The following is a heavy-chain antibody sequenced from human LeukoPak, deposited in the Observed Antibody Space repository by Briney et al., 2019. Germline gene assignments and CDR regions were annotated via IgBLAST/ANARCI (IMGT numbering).Heavy chain of an antibody. D-gene: IGHD3-22*01. CDR1: GGSISSYY. Sequence: SETLSLTCTVSGGSISSYYWSWIRQPPGKGLEWIGNIYYSGSTNYNPSLESRVTISVDTSKNQFSLNLSSVTAADTAVYYCARETIDITVTVVIRMGDAFDVWGQGTMVTVSS. V-gene: IGHV4-59*12. J-gene: IGHJ3*01. CDR3: ARETIDITVTVVIRMGDAFDV. CDR2: IYYSGST.